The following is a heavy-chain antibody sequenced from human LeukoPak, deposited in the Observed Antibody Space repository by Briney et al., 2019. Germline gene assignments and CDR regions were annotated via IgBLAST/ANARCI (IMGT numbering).Heavy chain of an antibody. J-gene: IGHJ4*02. V-gene: IGHV3-7*01. Sequence: GGSLRLSCAASGFTFSSYWMSWVRQAPGKGLEWVANIKQDGSEKYYVDSVEGRFTISRDNSKNTLYLQMNSLRAEDTAVYYCAKLSNIAAAGFDYWGQGTLVTVSS. CDR2: IKQDGSEK. CDR1: GFTFSSYW. CDR3: AKLSNIAAAGFDY. D-gene: IGHD6-13*01.